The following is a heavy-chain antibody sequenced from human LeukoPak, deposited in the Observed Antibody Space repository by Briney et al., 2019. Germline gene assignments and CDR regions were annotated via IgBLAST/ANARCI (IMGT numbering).Heavy chain of an antibody. Sequence: PSETLSLTCSVSGGSTTSYYWSWIRQSPGKGLEWIGYIHFSGSTNYNPSLKSRVTISVDTSKNQFSLKLSSVTAADTAVYYCARVDVWGSSTSDYFDYWGQGTLVTVSS. J-gene: IGHJ4*02. V-gene: IGHV4-59*12. CDR2: IHFSGST. CDR3: ARVDVWGSSTSDYFDY. CDR1: GGSTTSYY. D-gene: IGHD3-16*01.